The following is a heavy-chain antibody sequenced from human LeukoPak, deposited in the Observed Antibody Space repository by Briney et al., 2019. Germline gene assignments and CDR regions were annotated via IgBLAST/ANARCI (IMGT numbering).Heavy chain of an antibody. J-gene: IGHJ4*02. D-gene: IGHD6-6*01. CDR2: ISSSSSYI. Sequence: GGSLRLSCAASGFTFSSYSMSWVRQAPGKGLEWVSSISSSSSYIYYADSVKGRFTISRDNAKNSLYLQMNSLRAEDTAVYYCARIRGSSGFDYFDYWGQGTLVTVSS. CDR1: GFTFSSYS. CDR3: ARIRGSSGFDYFDY. V-gene: IGHV3-21*01.